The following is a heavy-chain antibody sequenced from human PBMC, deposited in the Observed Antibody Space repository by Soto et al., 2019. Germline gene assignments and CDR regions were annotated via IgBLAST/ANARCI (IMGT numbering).Heavy chain of an antibody. J-gene: IGHJ4*02. V-gene: IGHV4-59*01. CDR1: GGSISSYY. CDR3: ARAQNYRYDYVWGSYRYTDYFDY. D-gene: IGHD3-16*02. CDR2: IYYSGST. Sequence: SETLSLTCTVSGGSISSYYWSWIRQPPGKGLEWIGYIYYSGSTNYNPSLKSRVTISVDTSKNQFSLKLSSVTAADTAVYYCARAQNYRYDYVWGSYRYTDYFDYWGQGTLVTVSS.